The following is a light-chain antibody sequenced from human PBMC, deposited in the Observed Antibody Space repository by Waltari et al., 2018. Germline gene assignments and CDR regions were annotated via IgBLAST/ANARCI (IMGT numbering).Light chain of an antibody. Sequence: DIQMTQSPSTLSASVGDRVTITCQASQSINIWLAWYQQKPGKAPKLLIDKASNLASGVPSSCSGSGSGTEFTLTINSLQPDDFATYYCQQYYTFSVTFGQGTRLEIK. CDR3: QQYYTFSVT. V-gene: IGKV1-5*03. J-gene: IGKJ5*01. CDR1: QSINIW. CDR2: KAS.